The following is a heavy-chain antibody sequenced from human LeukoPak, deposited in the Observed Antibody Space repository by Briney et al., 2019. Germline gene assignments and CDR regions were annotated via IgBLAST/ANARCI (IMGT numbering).Heavy chain of an antibody. CDR2: TSTADSTI. D-gene: IGHD2-21*02. V-gene: IGHV3-11*01. Sequence: GGSLRLSCVASGFSFDFYSMNWVRQAPGKGLEWVSYTSTADSTIFYADSVKGRFTVSSDFAKKSQFLQMHSLGVDDTAIYYCAKDHANTPVVTNWGQGILVSVSS. J-gene: IGHJ4*02. CDR3: AKDHANTPVVTN. CDR1: GFSFDFYS.